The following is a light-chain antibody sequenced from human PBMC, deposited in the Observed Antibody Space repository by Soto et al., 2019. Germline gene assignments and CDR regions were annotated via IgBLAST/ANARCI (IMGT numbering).Light chain of an antibody. CDR1: RGVSSW. CDR2: AAS. Sequence: DIQMTQSPSSVYASVGDSVTITCRARRGVSSWLAWFQQKPGKPPRLLIYAASTLQSGVQSRFSGSGAGTVCTRTISSLKHEDVATSYCQQANVSTITFGQGTRLEIK. CDR3: QQANVSTIT. J-gene: IGKJ5*01. V-gene: IGKV1-12*01.